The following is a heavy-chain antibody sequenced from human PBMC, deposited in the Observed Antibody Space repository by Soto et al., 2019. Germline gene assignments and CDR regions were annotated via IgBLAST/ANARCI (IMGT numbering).Heavy chain of an antibody. D-gene: IGHD1-26*01. V-gene: IGHV4-38-2*01. Sequence: PSETLSLTFGVSGYSISNGYYWGWIRQPPGKGLEWIGNIYHSGSTYYNPSLKSRVTISVDRSKNQFSLKLSSVTAADTAVYYCARRGSSGTPVDYWGQGTLVTVSS. CDR3: ARRGSSGTPVDY. CDR1: GYSISNGYY. J-gene: IGHJ4*02. CDR2: IYHSGST.